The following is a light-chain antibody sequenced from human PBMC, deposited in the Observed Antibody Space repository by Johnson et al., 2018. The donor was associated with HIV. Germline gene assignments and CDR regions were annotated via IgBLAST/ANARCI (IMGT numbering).Light chain of an antibody. CDR2: ENN. CDR3: GTWDSSLSAGV. J-gene: IGLJ1*01. Sequence: QSVLTQPPSVSAAPGQKVDISCSGSSSNIESDYVSWYQQLPGTAPKLLIYENNKRPSGIPDRFSGSKSGTSATLGITGLQTGDEADYYCGTWDSSLSAGVFGTGTKVTVL. V-gene: IGLV1-51*01. CDR1: SSNIESDY.